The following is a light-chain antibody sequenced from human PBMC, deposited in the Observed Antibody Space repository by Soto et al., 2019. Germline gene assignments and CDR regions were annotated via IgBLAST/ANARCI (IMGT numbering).Light chain of an antibody. CDR3: CSYGGGNNFYV. Sequence: QSVLTQPPSASGSPGQSVTISCTGTSSDIGTYDYVSWYQHLPDKAPKLIIYEVSKRPSGVPDRFSGSKSGNTASLTVSGLQAEDECDYYCCSYGGGNNFYVFGTGTKGTVL. V-gene: IGLV2-8*01. CDR1: SSDIGTYDY. CDR2: EVS. J-gene: IGLJ1*01.